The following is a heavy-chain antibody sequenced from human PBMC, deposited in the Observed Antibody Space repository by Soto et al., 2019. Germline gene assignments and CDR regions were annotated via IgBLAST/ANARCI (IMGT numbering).Heavy chain of an antibody. CDR3: TRHGDSSENYYYGMDV. J-gene: IGHJ6*02. V-gene: IGHV3-15*01. Sequence: GGSLRLSCAASGFAFKNAWMNWVRQAPGKGLEWVGRIISKTDGGTTDYIAPVKDRFIVTRDDSKNTLYLQMNSLKTEDTAVYYCTRHGDSSENYYYGMDVWGQGTKVTVSS. D-gene: IGHD3-22*01. CDR2: IISKTDGGTT. CDR1: GFAFKNAW.